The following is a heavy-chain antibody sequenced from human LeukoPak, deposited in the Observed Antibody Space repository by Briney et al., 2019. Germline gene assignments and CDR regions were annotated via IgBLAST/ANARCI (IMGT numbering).Heavy chain of an antibody. V-gene: IGHV3-33*07. J-gene: IGHJ6*02. CDR3: ARDLSKSSTDYGMDV. D-gene: IGHD6-13*01. Sequence: PGGSLRLSCAASGFTFNRYWMSWVRQAPGKGLEWVAVIWHDGSNKLYGDSVKGRFTISRDNSKNTLYLQMNSLRAEDTAVYYCARDLSKSSTDYGMDVWGQGTTVTVSS. CDR2: IWHDGSNK. CDR1: GFTFNRYW.